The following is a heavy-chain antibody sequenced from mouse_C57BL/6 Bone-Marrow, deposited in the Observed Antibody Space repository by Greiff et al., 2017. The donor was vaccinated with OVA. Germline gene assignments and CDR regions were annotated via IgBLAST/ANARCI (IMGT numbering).Heavy chain of an antibody. J-gene: IGHJ4*01. CDR2: IYPGGGYT. D-gene: IGHD1-2*01. Sequence: VKLQESGAELVRPGTSVKMSCKASGYTFTNYWIGWAKQRPGHGLEWIGDIYPGGGYTNYNEKFKGKATLTADKSSSTAYMQFSSLTSEDSAIYYCARERPLYYYAMDYWGQGTSVTVSS. V-gene: IGHV1-63*01. CDR1: GYTFTNYW. CDR3: ARERPLYYYAMDY.